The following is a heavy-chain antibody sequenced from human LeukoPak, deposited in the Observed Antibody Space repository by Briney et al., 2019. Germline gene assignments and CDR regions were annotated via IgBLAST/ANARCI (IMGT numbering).Heavy chain of an antibody. J-gene: IGHJ4*02. V-gene: IGHV1-69*13. Sequence: ASVKVSCKASGYTFTSYDINWVRQATGQGLEWMGGIIPIFGTANYAQKFQGRVTITADESTSTAYMELSSLRSEDTAVYYCARRRYSGSSQHFDYWGLGTLVTVSS. CDR1: GYTFTSYD. D-gene: IGHD1-26*01. CDR2: IIPIFGTA. CDR3: ARRRYSGSSQHFDY.